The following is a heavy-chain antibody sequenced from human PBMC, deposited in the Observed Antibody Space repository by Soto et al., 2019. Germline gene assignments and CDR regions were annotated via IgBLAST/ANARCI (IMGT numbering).Heavy chain of an antibody. CDR1: GGSIRGYY. CDR3: ARLTGGTYLSFYYYIGV. D-gene: IGHD2-8*02. CDR2: IYYSGTT. Sequence: QVQLQESGPGLVKPSETLSLTCTVSGGSIRGYYWSWIRQAPGKGLEWIGYIYYSGTTNYDPSLKSRVTMSVDTSKNQFSLKLSSVTTADTAVYYCARLTGGTYLSFYYYIGVWGKGTTVTVSS. J-gene: IGHJ6*03. V-gene: IGHV4-59*01.